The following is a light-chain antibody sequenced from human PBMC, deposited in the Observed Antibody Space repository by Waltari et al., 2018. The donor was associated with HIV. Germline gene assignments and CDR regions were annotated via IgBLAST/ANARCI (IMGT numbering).Light chain of an antibody. Sequence: QSVLTHPPSVSGAPGQTVTIPCTGRSTPTRAGSHVPWYQQFPGTAPNHIIYDNSNRPSGVPDRFSGSKSVPSASLAITGLQAEDEADYYCQSYDSSLRVGVFGGGTKLTVL. J-gene: IGLJ3*02. V-gene: IGLV1-40*01. CDR3: QSYDSSLRVGV. CDR2: DNS. CDR1: STPTRAGSH.